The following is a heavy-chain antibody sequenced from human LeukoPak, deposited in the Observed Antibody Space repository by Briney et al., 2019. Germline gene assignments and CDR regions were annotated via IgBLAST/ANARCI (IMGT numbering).Heavy chain of an antibody. CDR2: ISGPVGST. D-gene: IGHD3-10*01. CDR1: GFTVSNNY. V-gene: IGHV3-23*01. J-gene: IGHJ6*02. CDR3: AKEYGAGSVWYYYGMDV. Sequence: PGRTLRLSCAASGFTVSNNYMSSVRQAPGKGLEWVSAISGPVGSTHSADSVKGRFTISRDNSKNTLYLQMISLRAEDTAVYYCAKEYGAGSVWYYYGMDVWGQGTTVTVSS.